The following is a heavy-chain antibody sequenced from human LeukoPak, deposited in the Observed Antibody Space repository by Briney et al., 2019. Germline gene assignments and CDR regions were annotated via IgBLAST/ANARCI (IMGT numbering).Heavy chain of an antibody. CDR3: ARDWGMVATQALDY. J-gene: IGHJ4*02. V-gene: IGHV3-30*04. D-gene: IGHD1-26*01. CDR2: ISYDGSNK. Sequence: GGSLRLSCAASGFTFSSYAMHWVRQAPGKGLEWVAVISYDGSNKYYADSVKGRFTISRDNSKNTLYLQMNSLRAEDTAVYYCARDWGMVATQALDYWGQGTLVTVSS. CDR1: GFTFSSYA.